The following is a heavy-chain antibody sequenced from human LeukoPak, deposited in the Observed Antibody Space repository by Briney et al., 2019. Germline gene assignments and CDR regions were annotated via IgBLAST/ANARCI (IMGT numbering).Heavy chain of an antibody. Sequence: SDTLSLTYAVYGGSFRGYYWSWIRQPPGKGLEWIGDINHTGSTNYNPSLKSRVTISVDTSKNQFSLKLSSVTAADTAVYYCARGPRSPLSGMDVWGQGTTVTVSS. CDR2: INHTGST. CDR3: ARGPRSPLSGMDV. J-gene: IGHJ6*02. V-gene: IGHV4-34*01. CDR1: GGSFRGYY. D-gene: IGHD3-16*01.